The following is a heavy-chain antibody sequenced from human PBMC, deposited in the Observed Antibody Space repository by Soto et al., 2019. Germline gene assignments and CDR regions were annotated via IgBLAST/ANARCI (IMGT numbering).Heavy chain of an antibody. J-gene: IGHJ6*02. V-gene: IGHV1-18*01. CDR2: ISDYNGNT. Sequence: QVQLVQSGAEVKKPGASVKVSCKTSGYIFHNYGISWVRQAPGQGLEWMGWISDYNGNTKYAQKFQGRVTMATDTSPRTADMELRSLRSDDTAVYYCAREGYYSGSGSYSPPRYYGMDVWGQGTTVTVSS. CDR1: GYIFHNYG. D-gene: IGHD3-10*01. CDR3: AREGYYSGSGSYSPPRYYGMDV.